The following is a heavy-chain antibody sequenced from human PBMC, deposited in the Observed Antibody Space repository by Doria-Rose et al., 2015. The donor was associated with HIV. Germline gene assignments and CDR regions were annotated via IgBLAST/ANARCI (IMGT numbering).Heavy chain of an antibody. CDR1: GLSVESYA. CDR3: AKAPIIGPKYYFYMDV. Sequence: VQLVQSGGGLVQPGRFLRLSCVGSGLSVESYAMHWVRLAPGKGLELVAGISWDSGAKGNADSVEGRFTISRDNAKKSVYLEMRSLRPEDTAFYYCAKAPIIGPKYYFYMDVWGKGTSVTVSS. V-gene: IGHV3-9*01. J-gene: IGHJ6*03. CDR2: ISWDSGAK. D-gene: IGHD3-3*01.